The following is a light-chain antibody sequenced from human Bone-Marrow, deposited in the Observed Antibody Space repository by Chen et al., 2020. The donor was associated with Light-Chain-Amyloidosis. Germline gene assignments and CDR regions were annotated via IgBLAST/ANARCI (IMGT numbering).Light chain of an antibody. Sequence: NFMLTQPHYVSESPGKTVIISCTRSSGSIATNYVQWYPQRPGSSPTTVIYEDDQRPSGVPDRFSGSIDRSSNSASLTISGLKTEDEADYYCQSYQGSSQGVFGGGTKLTVL. CDR2: EDD. J-gene: IGLJ3*02. V-gene: IGLV6-57*01. CDR3: QSYQGSSQGV. CDR1: SGSIATNY.